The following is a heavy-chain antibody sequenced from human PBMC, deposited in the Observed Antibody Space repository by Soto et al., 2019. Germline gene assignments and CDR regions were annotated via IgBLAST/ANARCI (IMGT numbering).Heavy chain of an antibody. Sequence: QVHLLESGGGVVQPGRSLRLSCVGSGFTFSNFGIHWVRQAPGKGLEWLAVVSYDEVNKFYADSVRGRFTISRDNSKDTVYLQINSLRRDDTAMYFCAKVMTVYSGLAIDHWGQGTLVTVSS. CDR1: GFTFSNFG. V-gene: IGHV3-30*18. CDR2: VSYDEVNK. D-gene: IGHD6-19*01. CDR3: AKVMTVYSGLAIDH. J-gene: IGHJ4*02.